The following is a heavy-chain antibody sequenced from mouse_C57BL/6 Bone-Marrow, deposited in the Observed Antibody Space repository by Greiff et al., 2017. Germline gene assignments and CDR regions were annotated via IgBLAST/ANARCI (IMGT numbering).Heavy chain of an antibody. J-gene: IGHJ1*03. CDR1: GYTFTSYT. CDR3: ARRGYGSRHWYFDV. Sequence: VQLQQSGAELARPGASVKMSCKASGYTFTSYTMHWVKQRPGQGLEWIGYINPSSGYTKYNQKFKDKATLTADKSSSTAYMQLSSLTSEDSAVXYCARRGYGSRHWYFDVWGTGTTVTVSS. V-gene: IGHV1-4*01. CDR2: INPSSGYT. D-gene: IGHD1-1*01.